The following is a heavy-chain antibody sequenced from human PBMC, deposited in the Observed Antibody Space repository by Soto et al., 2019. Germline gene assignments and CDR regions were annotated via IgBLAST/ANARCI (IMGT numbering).Heavy chain of an antibody. J-gene: IGHJ6*02. Sequence: ASVKVSCKASGFTFTSSAVQWVRQARGQRLEWIGWIVVGSGNTNYAQKFQERVTITRDMSTSTAYMELSSLRSEDTAVYYCAAAPHYYDILTGYYSSYYGMDVWGQGTTVTVS. V-gene: IGHV1-58*01. D-gene: IGHD3-9*01. CDR2: IVVGSGNT. CDR1: GFTFTSSA. CDR3: AAAPHYYDILTGYYSSYYGMDV.